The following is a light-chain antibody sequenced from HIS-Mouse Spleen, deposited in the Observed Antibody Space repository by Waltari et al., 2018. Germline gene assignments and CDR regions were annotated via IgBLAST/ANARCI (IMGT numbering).Light chain of an antibody. CDR1: QGITSY. Sequence: DIQLTQSPSFLSASVGAKVTFTARASQGITSYLPWYQQKPGKAPKLLIYAASTLQSGVPSRFSGSGSGTEFTLTISSLQPEDFATYYCQQLNSYPPTFGQGTKVEIK. V-gene: IGKV1-9*01. CDR2: AAS. J-gene: IGKJ1*01. CDR3: QQLNSYPPT.